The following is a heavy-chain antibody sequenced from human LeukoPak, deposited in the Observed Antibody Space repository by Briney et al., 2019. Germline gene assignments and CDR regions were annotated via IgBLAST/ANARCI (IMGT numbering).Heavy chain of an antibody. J-gene: IGHJ5*02. CDR3: ARGVLWFGELLYYNWFDP. CDR1: GGPISSYY. V-gene: IGHV4-4*07. Sequence: SETLSLTCTVSGGPISSYYWSWIRQPAGKGLEWIGRICTSGSTNYNPSLKSRVTMSVDTSKNQFSLKLSSVTAADTAVYYCARGVLWFGELLYYNWFDPWGQGTLVTVSS. CDR2: ICTSGST. D-gene: IGHD3-10*01.